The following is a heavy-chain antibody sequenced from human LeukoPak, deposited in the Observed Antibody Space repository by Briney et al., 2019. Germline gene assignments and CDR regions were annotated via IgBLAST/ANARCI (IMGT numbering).Heavy chain of an antibody. Sequence: GESLRLSCAASGFIFSSYSMSWVRQAPGKGLQWVSSISSGGNYIYYADSVKGRFTISRDNAKNSLYLQMNSLRAEETAVYYCARSNDFRSGYLFDYWGQRTLVTVSS. CDR1: GFIFSSYS. CDR2: ISSGGNYI. D-gene: IGHD3-3*01. CDR3: ARSNDFRSGYLFDY. J-gene: IGHJ4*02. V-gene: IGHV3-21*01.